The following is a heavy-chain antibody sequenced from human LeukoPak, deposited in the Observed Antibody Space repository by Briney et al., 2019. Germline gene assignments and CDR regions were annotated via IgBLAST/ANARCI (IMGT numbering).Heavy chain of an antibody. D-gene: IGHD4-17*01. J-gene: IGHJ4*02. CDR2: IYPFDSYT. CDR3: ARLSDDYGEWGGFDY. CDR1: GYSFTSYW. V-gene: IGHV5-51*01. Sequence: GESLKISCKGSGYSFTSYWIGWVRQMPGKGLEWMGIIYPFDSYTRYSPSFQGQVTISADKSISTAYLQWSSLKASDTAMYYCARLSDDYGEWGGFDYWGQGTPVTVSS.